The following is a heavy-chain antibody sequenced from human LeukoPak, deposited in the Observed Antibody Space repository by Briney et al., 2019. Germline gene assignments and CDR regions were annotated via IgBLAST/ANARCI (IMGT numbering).Heavy chain of an antibody. V-gene: IGHV3-48*02. Sequence: GGSLRHSCAASGFTFSSYSMDWVRQAPGKGLEWVSYISSGSSTIYYADSVKGRFTISRDNAKSSLYLQMNSLRDEDTAVYYCARGRYFDYWGQGTLVTVSS. J-gene: IGHJ4*02. CDR2: ISSGSSTI. CDR3: ARGRYFDY. CDR1: GFTFSSYS.